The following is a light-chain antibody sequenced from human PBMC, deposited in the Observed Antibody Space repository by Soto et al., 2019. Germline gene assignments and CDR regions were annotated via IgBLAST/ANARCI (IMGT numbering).Light chain of an antibody. J-gene: IGKJ4*01. Sequence: ELVMTQSPATLSVSPWERATLSCMASQSVSGNLAWYQQKPGQAPRLLIYGASTRATGIPARFSGSGSGTECTITINGLQAADFALYYWQQSNNWQCIFGGGTKVDIK. CDR1: QSVSGN. CDR3: QQSNNWQCI. V-gene: IGKV3-15*01. CDR2: GAS.